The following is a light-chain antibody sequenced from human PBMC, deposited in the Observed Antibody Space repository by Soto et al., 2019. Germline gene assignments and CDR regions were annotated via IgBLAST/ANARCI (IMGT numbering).Light chain of an antibody. CDR3: QQYSTSPIT. J-gene: IGKJ5*01. Sequence: EIVLTQSPGTLSLSPGERATPSCRARQSIGSTYLAWYQQKPGQAPRLLIYGASSRDTGVPDRFSGGGSGTDFSLTISRLEPEDFAVYYCQQYSTSPITFGQGTRLE. CDR1: QSIGSTY. V-gene: IGKV3-20*01. CDR2: GAS.